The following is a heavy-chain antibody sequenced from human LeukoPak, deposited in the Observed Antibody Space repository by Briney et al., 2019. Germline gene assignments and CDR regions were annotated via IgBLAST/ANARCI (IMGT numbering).Heavy chain of an antibody. J-gene: IGHJ4*02. CDR2: ISGNGTT. CDR3: SKEGAPPMIPLDF. D-gene: IGHD3-16*01. Sequence: GGSLRLSCTASGFPFRRYAMTWVRQAPGKGLQWVSAISGNGTTFYADFVKGRFIVSRDNSKNTLYLQIDSLTTEDTATYFCSKEGAPPMIPLDFWGQGSLVVVS. CDR1: GFPFRRYA. V-gene: IGHV3-23*01.